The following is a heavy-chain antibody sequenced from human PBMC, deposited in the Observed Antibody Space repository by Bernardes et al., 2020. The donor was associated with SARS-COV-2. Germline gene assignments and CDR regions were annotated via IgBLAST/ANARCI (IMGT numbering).Heavy chain of an antibody. V-gene: IGHV3-33*06. CDR3: AKDSSGATYATDFAY. J-gene: IGHJ4*02. D-gene: IGHD3-22*01. Sequence: GGSLRLSCAASGFTFRNSAFHWVRQTPGPGLAWVAILWYNGQNQYYSDSVKGRFTISRDNSRNTVYLEMNSLRAEDTAVYYCAKDSSGATYATDFAYWGQGTLDTGSS. CDR2: LWYNGQNQ. CDR1: GFTFRNSA.